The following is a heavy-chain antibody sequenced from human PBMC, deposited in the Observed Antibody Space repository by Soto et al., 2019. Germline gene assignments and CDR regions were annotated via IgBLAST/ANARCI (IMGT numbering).Heavy chain of an antibody. V-gene: IGHV4-59*08. CDR2: IYYSGST. CDR3: ARHGSGGRTFDI. Sequence: QVQLQESGPGLVKSSETLSLTCAVSGDSISTYYWSWIRQPPGKGLEWIGYIYYSGSTNQTPSLNSRVTMSVDTSKKQVSLKLTSVTAADTAVYYCARHGSGGRTFDIWGQGTMVTVSS. J-gene: IGHJ3*02. CDR1: GDSISTYY. D-gene: IGHD2-15*01.